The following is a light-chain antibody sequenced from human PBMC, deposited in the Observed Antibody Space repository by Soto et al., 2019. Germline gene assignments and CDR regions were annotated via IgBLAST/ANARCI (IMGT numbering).Light chain of an antibody. CDR3: LSFDSSLSVV. Sequence: QSVLTQPPSVSGAPGQRVTICCTGSSSNIGAGYDVHWYQQLPGRAPKLLIYGNTNRPSGVPDRFSGSKSGTSASLAITGLQAEDEADYYCLSFDSSLSVVFGGGTKLTVL. CDR1: SSNIGAGYD. V-gene: IGLV1-40*01. CDR2: GNT. J-gene: IGLJ2*01.